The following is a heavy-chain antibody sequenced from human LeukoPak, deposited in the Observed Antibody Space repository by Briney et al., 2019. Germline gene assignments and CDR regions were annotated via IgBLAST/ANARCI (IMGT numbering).Heavy chain of an antibody. CDR3: ARWSGSYDAFDI. CDR2: IYTSGTT. Sequence: PSQTLSLTCTVSGGSISSGSYYWSWIRQPAGKGLEWIGRIYTSGTTNYNPSLMSRVTTSVDTSKNQFSLKLSSVTAADTAVYYCARWSGSYDAFDIWGQGSMVTVSS. D-gene: IGHD1-26*01. J-gene: IGHJ3*02. CDR1: GGSISSGSYY. V-gene: IGHV4-61*02.